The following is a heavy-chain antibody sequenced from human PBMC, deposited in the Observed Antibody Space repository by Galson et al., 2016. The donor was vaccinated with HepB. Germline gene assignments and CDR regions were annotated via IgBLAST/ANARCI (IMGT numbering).Heavy chain of an antibody. CDR2: IWYDGSNK. V-gene: IGHV3-33*01. J-gene: IGHJ4*02. CDR1: GFTFSSYG. CDR3: ARDDFGDSIDY. D-gene: IGHD4-17*01. Sequence: SLRLSCAASGFTFSSYGMHWVRQAPGKGLEWVAVIWYDGSNKYYADSVKGRFTISRDNSKNTLYVQMNSLRAEDTAVYYCARDDFGDSIDYWGQGTLVTVSP.